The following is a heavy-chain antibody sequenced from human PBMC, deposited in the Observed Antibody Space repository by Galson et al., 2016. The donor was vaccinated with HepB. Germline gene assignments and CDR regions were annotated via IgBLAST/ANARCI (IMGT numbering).Heavy chain of an antibody. CDR3: VRGGVIVRGHQLVPGTYYFDY. CDR1: GGSISRYY. J-gene: IGHJ4*02. D-gene: IGHD6-13*01. Sequence: SETLSLTCTVSGGSISRYYWSWIRQPPGKGLEWIGYIYYSGSTNYNPSLKSRVTISIDTSKNQFSLKLTSVTAADTAVYYCVRGGVIVRGHQLVPGTYYFDYWGQGALVTVSS. CDR2: IYYSGST. V-gene: IGHV4-59*01.